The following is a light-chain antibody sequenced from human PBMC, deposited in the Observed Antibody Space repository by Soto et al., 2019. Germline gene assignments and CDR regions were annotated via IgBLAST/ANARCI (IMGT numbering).Light chain of an antibody. CDR2: KAS. J-gene: IGKJ3*01. V-gene: IGKV1-5*03. Sequence: DIQMTQSPSTLSASVGDRVTITCRASQSISSWLAWYQQKPGKAPKLLIYKASSLESGVPSRFSGSGSGTEFTLTISSLQPDDFETYYCQQYNSYRTFGPGTKVDIK. CDR1: QSISSW. CDR3: QQYNSYRT.